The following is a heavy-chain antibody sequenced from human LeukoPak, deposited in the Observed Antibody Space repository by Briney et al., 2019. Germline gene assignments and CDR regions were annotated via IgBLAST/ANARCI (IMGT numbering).Heavy chain of an antibody. CDR2: ISSSSSTI. CDR3: AREMTGAFDY. CDR1: GFTFSSYS. J-gene: IGHJ4*02. D-gene: IGHD3-9*01. Sequence: GGSLRLSCAASGFTFSSYSMNWVRQAPGKGLEWVSYISSSSSTIYYADSVKGRFTISRDNSKNTLYLQMNSLRAEDTAVYYCAREMTGAFDYWGQGALATVTS. V-gene: IGHV3-48*04.